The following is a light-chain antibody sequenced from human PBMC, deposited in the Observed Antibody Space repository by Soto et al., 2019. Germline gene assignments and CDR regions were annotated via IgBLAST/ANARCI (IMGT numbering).Light chain of an antibody. CDR2: GAS. CDR3: QEYNNWPFALT. CDR1: QSVSSK. J-gene: IGKJ4*02. V-gene: IGKV3-15*01. Sequence: EIVLTQSPATLSVSPGDRATLSCRASQSVSSKLAWYQQKPGQAPRVLIYGASTRATGIPARFSGSGSGTEFNLTNSSLQAEDFAVYDWQEYNNWPFALTYGGGTKGESK.